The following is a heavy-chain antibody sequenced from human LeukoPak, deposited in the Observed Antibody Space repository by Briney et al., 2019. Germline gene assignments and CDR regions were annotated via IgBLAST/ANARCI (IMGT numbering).Heavy chain of an antibody. D-gene: IGHD4-17*01. J-gene: IGHJ4*02. CDR2: LSIDGVNT. CDR3: AKDDGDYAKGYYFDY. Sequence: GGSLRLSCAVSGFTFSNHAMSWVRQAPGKGLEWVSALSIDGVNTYYADSVKGRFTISRDNSKNTLYLQMNSLRAEDTAVYYCAKDDGDYAKGYYFDYWGQGTLVTVSS. V-gene: IGHV3-23*01. CDR1: GFTFSNHA.